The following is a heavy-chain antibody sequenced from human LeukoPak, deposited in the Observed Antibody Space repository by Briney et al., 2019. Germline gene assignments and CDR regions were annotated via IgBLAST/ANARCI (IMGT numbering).Heavy chain of an antibody. Sequence: EASVKVSCKASGYTFTAYYMHWVRHAPGQGLELMGWINPNSGGTNYAQKFQGRVTMTRDTSISTAYMELSRLRSDDTAVYYCARDLSPAYFDYWGQGTLVTVSS. D-gene: IGHD2/OR15-2a*01. V-gene: IGHV1-2*02. CDR3: ARDLSPAYFDY. J-gene: IGHJ4*02. CDR2: INPNSGGT. CDR1: GYTFTAYY.